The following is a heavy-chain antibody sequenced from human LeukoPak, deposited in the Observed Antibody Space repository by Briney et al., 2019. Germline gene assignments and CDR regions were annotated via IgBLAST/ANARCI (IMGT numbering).Heavy chain of an antibody. CDR3: TSIVGATIRDY. J-gene: IGHJ4*02. Sequence: GGSLRLSCAASGVTFSGSAMHWVRQASGKGLEWVGRIRSKANSYATAYAASVKGRFTISRDDSKNTAYLQMNSLKTEDTAVYYCTSIVGATIRDYWGQGTLVTVSS. V-gene: IGHV3-73*01. CDR2: IRSKANSYAT. CDR1: GVTFSGSA. D-gene: IGHD1-26*01.